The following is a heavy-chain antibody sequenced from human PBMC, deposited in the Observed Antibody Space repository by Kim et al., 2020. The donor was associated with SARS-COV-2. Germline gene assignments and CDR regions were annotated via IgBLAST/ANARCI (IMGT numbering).Heavy chain of an antibody. V-gene: IGHV1-2*02. J-gene: IGHJ5*02. D-gene: IGHD6-6*01. CDR2: INPNSGGT. CDR3: ARDPIDFSYSSSLASWFDP. Sequence: ASVKVSCKASGYTFTGYYMHWVRQAPGQGLEWMGWINPNSGGTNYAQKFQGRVTMTRDTSISTAYMELSRLRSDDTAVYYCARDPIDFSYSSSLASWFDPWGQGTLVTVSS. CDR1: GYTFTGYY.